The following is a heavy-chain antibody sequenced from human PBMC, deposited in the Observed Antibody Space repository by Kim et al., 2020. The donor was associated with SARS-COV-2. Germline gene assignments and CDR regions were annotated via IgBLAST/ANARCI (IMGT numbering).Heavy chain of an antibody. CDR1: GDSISNNNYF. V-gene: IGHV4-39*01. CDR3: ARQPRTSVARGAWWFDP. D-gene: IGHD2-21*01. CDR2: INYSGTT. Sequence: SETLSLTCTVSGDSISNNNYFWVWIRQPPGKGLEYIGSINYSGTTYYNLSLKSRVTISVDMSKNQFSLRLNSVTAADTAVYYCARQPRTSVARGAWWFDPWGQGKQVTVSP. J-gene: IGHJ5*02.